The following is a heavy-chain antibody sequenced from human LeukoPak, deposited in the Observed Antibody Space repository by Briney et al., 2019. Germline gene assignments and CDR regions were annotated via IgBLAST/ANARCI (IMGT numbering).Heavy chain of an antibody. J-gene: IGHJ3*02. CDR2: ISTYIGNT. CDR3: ARVRDYGGNADALDI. D-gene: IGHD4-23*01. V-gene: IGHV1-18*01. CDR1: GYTFRNYG. Sequence: ASVGVSSNASGYTFRNYGISWGRQAPGQGNEWMGWISTYIGNTNYAQRLQGRVTLTTDLSTTTVYLELRSLRSDDTAIYYCARVRDYGGNADALDIWGQGTKVTVSS.